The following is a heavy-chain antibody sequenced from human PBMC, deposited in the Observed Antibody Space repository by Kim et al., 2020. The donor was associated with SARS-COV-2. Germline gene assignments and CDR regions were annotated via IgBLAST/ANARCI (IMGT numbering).Heavy chain of an antibody. Sequence: SETLSLTCAVYGGSFSGYYWSWIRQPPGKGLEWIGEINHSGSTNYNPSLKSRVTISVDTSKNQFSLKLSSVTAADTAVYYCARGRRIAVAGTPSPSFDYWGQGTLVTVSS. D-gene: IGHD6-19*01. CDR2: INHSGST. CDR3: ARGRRIAVAGTPSPSFDY. J-gene: IGHJ4*02. V-gene: IGHV4-34*01. CDR1: GGSFSGYY.